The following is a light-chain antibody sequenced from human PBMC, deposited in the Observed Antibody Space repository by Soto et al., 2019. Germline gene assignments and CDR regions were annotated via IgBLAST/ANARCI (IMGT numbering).Light chain of an antibody. V-gene: IGLV1-40*01. CDR1: SSNIGAGYD. CDR3: QSYDSSDVV. CDR2: GNS. Sequence: QSVLTQPPSVSGAPGQRVTISCTGSSSNIGAGYDVHWYQQLPGTAPKLLIYGNSNRPSGVPDRFSGSKSGTSASLAITGRQAEDEADYYCQSYDSSDVVFGGGTKLTVL. J-gene: IGLJ2*01.